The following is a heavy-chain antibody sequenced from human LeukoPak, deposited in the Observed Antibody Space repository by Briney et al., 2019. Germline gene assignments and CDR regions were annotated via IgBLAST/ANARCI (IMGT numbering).Heavy chain of an antibody. CDR1: GGSFSGYH. D-gene: IGHD5-18*01. V-gene: IGHV4-34*01. CDR3: ARGRYSWGAFDI. Sequence: PSETLSLTCVVYGGSFSGYHWSWIRQPPGRGLEWIGEINHSGYTNYNPSVQSRVTISVDTSKNQFSLKLSSVTAADTAVYYCARGRYSWGAFDIWGQGTMVTVSS. J-gene: IGHJ3*02. CDR2: INHSGYT.